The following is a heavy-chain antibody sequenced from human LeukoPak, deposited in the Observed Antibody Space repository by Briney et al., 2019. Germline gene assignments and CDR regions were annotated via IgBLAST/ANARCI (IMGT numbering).Heavy chain of an antibody. J-gene: IGHJ4*02. D-gene: IGHD3-10*01. CDR2: IYPGDSDT. CDR3: ARLKRTNYYGSGSPFDY. V-gene: IGHV5-51*01. CDR1: GYSFTNYW. Sequence: GESLKISCKGSGYSFTNYWIGWVRQMPGKGLEWMGIIYPGDSDTRYSPSFQGQVTISADKSISTAYLQWSSLKASDTAMYYCARLKRTNYYGSGSPFDYWGQGTLATVSS.